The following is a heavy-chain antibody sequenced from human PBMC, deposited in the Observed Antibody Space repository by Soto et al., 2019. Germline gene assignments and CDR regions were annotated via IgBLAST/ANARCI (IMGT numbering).Heavy chain of an antibody. Sequence: GELQRNRWKGSGENIISYWVIRVRKMPGKGLEWMGRIDPSDSYTNYSPSFQGHVTISADKSISTAYLQWSSLKASDTAMYYCAGTEIQLLAFDIWGQGTMVTVSS. V-gene: IGHV5-10-1*01. CDR1: GENIISYW. D-gene: IGHD5-18*01. J-gene: IGHJ3*02. CDR2: IDPSDSYT. CDR3: AGTEIQLLAFDI.